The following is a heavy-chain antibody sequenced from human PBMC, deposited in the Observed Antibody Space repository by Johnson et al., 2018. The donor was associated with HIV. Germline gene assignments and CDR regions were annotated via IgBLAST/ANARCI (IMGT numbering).Heavy chain of an antibody. CDR1: GFTFSSYD. J-gene: IGHJ3*02. D-gene: IGHD3-22*01. CDR3: ARASGYYLSDAFDI. Sequence: MQLVESGGGLVQPGGSLRLSCAASGFTFSSYDMHWVRQATGKGLEWVSAIGTAGDNYYPGSVKGRFTISRENAKNSLYLQMNSLRAGDTAVYYCARASGYYLSDAFDIWGQGTMVTVSS. V-gene: IGHV3-13*01. CDR2: IGTAGDN.